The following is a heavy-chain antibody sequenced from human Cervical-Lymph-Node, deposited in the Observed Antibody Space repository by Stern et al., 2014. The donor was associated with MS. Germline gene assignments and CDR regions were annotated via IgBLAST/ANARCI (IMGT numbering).Heavy chain of an antibody. CDR2: IDPMVRTT. J-gene: IGHJ4*02. V-gene: IGHV1-69*01. Sequence: VQLVQSGAEVKKPGSSVKVSCKASGDSFSPYTISWVRQAPGQGLEWMGGIDPMVRTTNYAQKFQGRVTITADESTSTAYMKLSGLRSEDTATYFCARDQGGIAADWGQGTRVTVSS. CDR1: GDSFSPYT. D-gene: IGHD6-13*01. CDR3: ARDQGGIAAD.